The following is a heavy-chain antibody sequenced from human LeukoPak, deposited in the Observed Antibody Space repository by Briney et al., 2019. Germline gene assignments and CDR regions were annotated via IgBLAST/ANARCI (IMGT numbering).Heavy chain of an antibody. V-gene: IGHV3-48*03. CDR1: GFDFGAYE. D-gene: IGHD3-22*01. J-gene: IGHJ5*02. CDR2: FAGSDTTK. CDR3: TTLGYHLDA. Sequence: GGSLRLSCAASGFDFGAYEMNWVRQAPGKGLEWVAYFAGSDTTKYYADSVRGRFTISRDNAKNSLYLQRNSLRAEDTALYYCTTLGYHLDAGGQGTLVTVSS.